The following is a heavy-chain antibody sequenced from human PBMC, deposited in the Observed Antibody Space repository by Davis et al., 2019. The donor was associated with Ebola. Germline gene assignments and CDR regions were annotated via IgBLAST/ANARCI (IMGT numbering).Heavy chain of an antibody. CDR1: GGSISSYY. Sequence: PSETLSLTCTVSGGSISSYYWSWIRQPPGKGLEWIGYIYYSGSTYYNPSLKSRVTISVDTSKNQFSLKLSSVTAADTAVYYCARVGGSGSYLVDYWGQGTLVTVSS. CDR3: ARVGGSGSYLVDY. J-gene: IGHJ4*02. CDR2: IYYSGST. D-gene: IGHD1-26*01. V-gene: IGHV4-59*08.